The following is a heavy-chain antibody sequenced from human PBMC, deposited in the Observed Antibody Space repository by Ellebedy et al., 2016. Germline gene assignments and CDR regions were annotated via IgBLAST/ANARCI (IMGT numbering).Heavy chain of an antibody. D-gene: IGHD3-22*01. CDR3: ARPYSSGYYYYDY. V-gene: IGHV5-51*01. CDR1: GNSFTSYW. J-gene: IGHJ4*02. Sequence: GESLKISXKGSGNSFTSYWIGWVRQMPGKGLEWMGIIYPGDSDTRYSPSFQGQVTISADKSINTAYLQWRSLKASDSAMYYCARPYSSGYYYYDYWGQGTLVTVSS. CDR2: IYPGDSDT.